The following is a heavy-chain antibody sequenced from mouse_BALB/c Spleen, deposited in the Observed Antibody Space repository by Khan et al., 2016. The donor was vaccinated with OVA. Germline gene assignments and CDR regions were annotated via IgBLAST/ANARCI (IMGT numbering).Heavy chain of an antibody. CDR2: IGSGGST. Sequence: EVELVESGGGLVKPGGSLRLSCAASGFTFSRHAMSWVRQTPEKRLEWVASIGSGGSTYSPDSVKGRFTISRDNARNILYLQMSSLRSEDSAMYYCARVNGSSGVDYWGQGTTLTVSS. CDR3: ARVNGSSGVDY. D-gene: IGHD1-1*01. J-gene: IGHJ2*01. V-gene: IGHV5-6-5*01. CDR1: GFTFSRHA.